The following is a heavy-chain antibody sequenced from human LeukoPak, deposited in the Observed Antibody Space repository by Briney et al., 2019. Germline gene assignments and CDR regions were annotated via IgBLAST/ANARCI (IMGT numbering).Heavy chain of an antibody. Sequence: LSGGSLRLSCAASGFTFSNYWMHWVRQVPGKGLVWVSRINDDGSATFYADSVKGRFTISRDNARNTLFLQINSLRAEDTAVYYCAREILAPGKTHDYWGQGTLVTVSS. CDR1: GFTFSNYW. J-gene: IGHJ4*02. V-gene: IGHV3-74*01. CDR3: AREILAPGKTHDY. CDR2: INDDGSAT.